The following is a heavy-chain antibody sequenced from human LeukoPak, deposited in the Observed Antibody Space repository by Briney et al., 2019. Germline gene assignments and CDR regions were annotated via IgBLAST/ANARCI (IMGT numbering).Heavy chain of an antibody. Sequence: PGGSLRLSCAASGFAFSSHWMSWVRQAPGKGLEWVASIKPDGSERYYVDSLRGRFTISGDDAKTSLYLQMSSLRAEDTAVYYCARGPSLLYWGQGTLVTVSS. D-gene: IGHD2-21*01. CDR2: IKPDGSER. CDR1: GFAFSSHW. CDR3: ARGPSLLY. V-gene: IGHV3-7*01. J-gene: IGHJ4*02.